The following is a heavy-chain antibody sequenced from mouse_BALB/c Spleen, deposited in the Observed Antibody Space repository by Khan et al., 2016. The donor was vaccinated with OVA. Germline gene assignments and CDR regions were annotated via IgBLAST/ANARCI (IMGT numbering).Heavy chain of an antibody. Sequence: EVQLQASGPGLVKPSQSLSLTCTVTGYSITSDYAWNWIRQFPGNKLEWMDYISYSGSTTYNPSLKSRISITRDTSKDQFFLQLKSVTSEDTATYYCASELGRYYAMDYWGQGTSVTVSS. CDR3: ASELGRYYAMDY. CDR2: ISYSGST. V-gene: IGHV3-2*02. J-gene: IGHJ4*01. CDR1: GYSITSDYA. D-gene: IGHD4-1*01.